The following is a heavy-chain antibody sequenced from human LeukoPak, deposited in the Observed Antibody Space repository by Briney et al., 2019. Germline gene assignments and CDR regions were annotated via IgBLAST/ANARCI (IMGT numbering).Heavy chain of an antibody. CDR3: ARGPLWFGELSPGAFDI. D-gene: IGHD3-10*01. V-gene: IGHV4-59*11. Sequence: SETLSLTCTVSGGSISSHYWSWIRQPPGKGLEWIGYIYYSGSTNYNPSLKSRVTISVDTSKNQFSLKLSSVTAADTAVYYCARGPLWFGELSPGAFDIWGQGTMVTVSS. CDR2: IYYSGST. CDR1: GGSISSHY. J-gene: IGHJ3*02.